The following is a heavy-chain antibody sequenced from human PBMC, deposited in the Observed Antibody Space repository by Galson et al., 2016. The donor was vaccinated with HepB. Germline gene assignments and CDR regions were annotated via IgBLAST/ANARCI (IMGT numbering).Heavy chain of an antibody. J-gene: IGHJ4*02. Sequence: SLRLSCAASGFTFSNHAMHWVRQAPGKGLEYVSTIGSLKFYVDSVRGRFTISRDNAKNSVYLQMNSLTVEDTGVYYCAREGIGDYFDWGQGTLVTVSS. V-gene: IGHV3-48*03. CDR3: AREGIGDYFD. CDR1: GFTFSNHA. D-gene: IGHD2-21*01. CDR2: IGSLK.